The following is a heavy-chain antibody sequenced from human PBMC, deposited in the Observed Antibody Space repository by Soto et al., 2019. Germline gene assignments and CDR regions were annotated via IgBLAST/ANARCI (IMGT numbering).Heavy chain of an antibody. CDR3: ARRIVGTETLDS. Sequence: SETVSLTCTVSGGPMISYYWSWIRQPPGRGLEWIGFIYYAGSTKYNPSLNSRVTISVDTSKNQFSLTVTSVTAADTAVYYCARRIVGTETLDSWGQGTVVT. D-gene: IGHD5-12*01. J-gene: IGHJ5*01. CDR1: GGPMISYY. V-gene: IGHV4-59*08. CDR2: IYYAGST.